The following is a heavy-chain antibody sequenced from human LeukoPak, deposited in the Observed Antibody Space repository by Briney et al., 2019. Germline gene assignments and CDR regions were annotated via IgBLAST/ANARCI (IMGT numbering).Heavy chain of an antibody. CDR2: INPNSGGT. Sequence: ASVKVSCKASGYTFTGYYMHWVRQAPGQGLEWMGWINPNSGGTNYAQKFQGRVTMTRDTSISTAYMELSRLRSDDTAVYYCARDPVAYCGGDCYKGFRDWGQGTLVTVSS. CDR3: ARDPVAYCGGDCYKGFRD. J-gene: IGHJ4*02. D-gene: IGHD2-21*02. CDR1: GYTFTGYY. V-gene: IGHV1-2*02.